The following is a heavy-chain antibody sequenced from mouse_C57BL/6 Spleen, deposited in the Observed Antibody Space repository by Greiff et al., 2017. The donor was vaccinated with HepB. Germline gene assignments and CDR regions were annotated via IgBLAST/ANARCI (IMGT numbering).Heavy chain of an antibody. D-gene: IGHD3-1*01. V-gene: IGHV7-3*01. Sequence: EVKLQESGGGLVQPGGSLSLSCAASGFTFTDYYMSWVRQPPGKALEWLGFIRNKANGYTTEYSASVKGRFTISRDNSQIILYLQMNALRAEDSATYYCARHTGPLYAMDYWGQGTSVTVSS. CDR3: ARHTGPLYAMDY. CDR1: GFTFTDYY. CDR2: IRNKANGYTT. J-gene: IGHJ4*01.